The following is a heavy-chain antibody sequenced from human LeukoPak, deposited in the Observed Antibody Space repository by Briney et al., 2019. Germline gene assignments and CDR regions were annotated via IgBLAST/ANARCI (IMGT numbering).Heavy chain of an antibody. CDR2: INPSSGGT. V-gene: IGHV1-46*01. CDR1: GYTFINCY. Sequence: ASVKVSCKASGYTFINCYLHWVRQAPGQGLEWMGIINPSSGGTSYAQKFQGRVTMTRATSTSTVYMELSSLRPEDTAVYYCARDPSYCGGDCYAFDIWGQGTVVTVSS. J-gene: IGHJ3*02. CDR3: ARDPSYCGGDCYAFDI. D-gene: IGHD2-21*02.